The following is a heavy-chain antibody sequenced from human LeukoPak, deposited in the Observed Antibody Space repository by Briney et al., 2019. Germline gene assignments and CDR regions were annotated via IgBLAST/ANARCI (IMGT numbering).Heavy chain of an antibody. CDR3: AKEEVYSGWNDDDDDY. V-gene: IGHV3-30-3*01. D-gene: IGHD5-12*01. J-gene: IGHJ4*02. CDR1: GFTFSSYA. Sequence: HPGRSLRLSCAASGFTFSSYAMHWVRQAPGKGLEWVAVISYDGSNKYYADSVKGRFTISRDNSKNTLYLQMNSLRAEDTAVYYCAKEEVYSGWNDDDDDYWGQGTLVTVSS. CDR2: ISYDGSNK.